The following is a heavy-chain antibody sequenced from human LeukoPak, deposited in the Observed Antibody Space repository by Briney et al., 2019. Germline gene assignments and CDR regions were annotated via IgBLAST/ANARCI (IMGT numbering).Heavy chain of an antibody. J-gene: IGHJ2*01. V-gene: IGHV1-2*02. CDR1: GYTFTGYY. Sequence: ASVKVSCKASGYTFTGYYMHWVRQAPGQGLEWMGWINPNSGGTNYAQKFQGRVTMTRDTSISTAYMELSRLRSDDTAVYYCAKDIGSGRLYWYFDLWGRGTLVTVSS. CDR2: INPNSGGT. D-gene: IGHD3-10*01. CDR3: AKDIGSGRLYWYFDL.